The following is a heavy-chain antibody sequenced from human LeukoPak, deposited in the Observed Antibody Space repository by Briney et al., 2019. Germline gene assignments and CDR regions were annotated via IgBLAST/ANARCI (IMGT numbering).Heavy chain of an antibody. Sequence: GGSLRLSCAASGFTFSSYAMSWVRQAPGKGLEWVSAISGSGGSTYYADSVKGRFTISRDNSKNTLYLQMNSLRAEDTAVYYCAKDGVWSCGFGGHNWFDPWGQGTLVTVSS. J-gene: IGHJ5*02. CDR1: GFTFSSYA. V-gene: IGHV3-23*01. D-gene: IGHD2-8*01. CDR3: AKDGVWSCGFGGHNWFDP. CDR2: ISGSGGST.